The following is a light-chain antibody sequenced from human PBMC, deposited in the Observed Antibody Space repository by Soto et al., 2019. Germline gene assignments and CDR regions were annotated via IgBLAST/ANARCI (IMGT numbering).Light chain of an antibody. J-gene: IGKJ5*01. Sequence: DIQRTQSPSSLSASVGYRVTITCQASQDISKSLNWYQQKPGKDPTVIIYDASNLETVVPSRLSRSGSGTDLTFTSSSLQPEYIATYYCQQYDNLVTYGHGTRLEIK. CDR1: QDISKS. CDR2: DAS. CDR3: QQYDNLVT. V-gene: IGKV1-33*01.